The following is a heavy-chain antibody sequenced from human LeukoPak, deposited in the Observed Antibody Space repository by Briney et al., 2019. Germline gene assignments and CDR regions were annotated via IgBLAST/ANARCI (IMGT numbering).Heavy chain of an antibody. D-gene: IGHD6-13*01. J-gene: IGHJ4*02. Sequence: PSETLSLTCTVSGGSISSYYWSWIRQPPGKGLEWIGYIYYSGSTNYKPSLKSRVTISVDTSKNQFSLKLSSVTAADTAVYYCARPGYSSSWSSFDYWGQGTLVTVSS. CDR3: ARPGYSSSWSSFDY. CDR2: IYYSGST. CDR1: GGSISSYY. V-gene: IGHV4-59*08.